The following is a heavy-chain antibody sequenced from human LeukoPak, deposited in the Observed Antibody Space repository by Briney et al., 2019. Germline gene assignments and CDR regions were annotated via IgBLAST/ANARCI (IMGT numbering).Heavy chain of an antibody. V-gene: IGHV1-2*02. J-gene: IGHJ4*02. CDR2: INPNSGGT. D-gene: IGHD6-19*01. Sequence: ASVKVSCKASGYTFTSYGISWVRQAPGQGLEWMGWINPNSGGTNYAQKFQGRVTMTRDTSISTAYMELSRLRSDDTAVYYCARDYSSGWYFVDYWGQGTLVTVSS. CDR3: ARDYSSGWYFVDY. CDR1: GYTFTSYG.